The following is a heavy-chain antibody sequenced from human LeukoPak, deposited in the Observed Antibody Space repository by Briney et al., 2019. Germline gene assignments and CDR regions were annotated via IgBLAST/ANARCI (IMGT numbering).Heavy chain of an antibody. CDR1: GYSFTSYW. CDR3: ARARLAVGIPGDY. CDR2: IYPGDSDT. J-gene: IGHJ4*02. V-gene: IGHV5-51*01. D-gene: IGHD6-19*01. Sequence: GESLKISCKGSGYSFTSYWIGWVRQMPGKVLEWMGIIYPGDSDTRYSPSFQGQVTISADKSISTAYLQWSSLKAPDTAMYYCARARLAVGIPGDYWGQGTLVTVSS.